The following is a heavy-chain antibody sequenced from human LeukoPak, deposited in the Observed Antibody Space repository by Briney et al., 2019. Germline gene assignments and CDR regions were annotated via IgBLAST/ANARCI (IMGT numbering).Heavy chain of an antibody. Sequence: PGGSLRLSCAASGFTFSSYAMSWVRQAPGKGLEWVSAISGSGGSTYYADSVKGRFTISSDNSKNTLYLQMNSLRTEDTAVYYCAKSYYYYDSSGFYYYYGMDVWGQGTTVTVSS. CDR1: GFTFSSYA. CDR3: AKSYYYYDSSGFYYYYGMDV. V-gene: IGHV3-23*01. CDR2: ISGSGGST. J-gene: IGHJ6*02. D-gene: IGHD3-22*01.